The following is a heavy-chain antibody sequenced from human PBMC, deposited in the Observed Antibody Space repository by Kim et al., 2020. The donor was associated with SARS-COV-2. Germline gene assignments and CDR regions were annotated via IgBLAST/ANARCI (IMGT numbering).Heavy chain of an antibody. Sequence: GGSLRLSCVASGFTFSSYWMYWVRQAPGKGLVWVSRINLDGTGTSYADSVKGRFTISRDNAKNTLYLQMNSLRAEDTAVYYCARESRLAYWGQGTLVTVSS. CDR3: ARESRLAY. CDR1: GFTFSSYW. D-gene: IGHD6-6*01. J-gene: IGHJ4*02. CDR2: INLDGTGT. V-gene: IGHV3-74*01.